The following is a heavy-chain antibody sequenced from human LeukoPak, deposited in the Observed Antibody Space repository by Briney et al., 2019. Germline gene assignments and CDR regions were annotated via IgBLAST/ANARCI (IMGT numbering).Heavy chain of an antibody. CDR1: GFIFRNYW. D-gene: IGHD3-16*02. CDR2: IKEDGSEK. V-gene: IGHV3-7*04. J-gene: IGHJ5*02. Sequence: GGSLRLSCAASGFIFRNYWMSWVRQAPGKGLEWVANIKEDGSEKYYVESVKGRFTISRDNAKNSLYLQMSSLRAEDTPVYYCARGVIIRGRLDPWGQGTLVTVSS. CDR3: ARGVIIRGRLDP.